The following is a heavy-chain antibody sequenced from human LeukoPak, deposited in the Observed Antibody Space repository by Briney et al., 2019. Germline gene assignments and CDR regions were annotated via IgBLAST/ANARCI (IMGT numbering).Heavy chain of an antibody. D-gene: IGHD4-17*01. CDR3: ARDLRYGDYFSFAYYGMDV. CDR1: GFTFSSYW. Sequence: PGGSLRLSCAASGFTFSSYWMSWVRQAPGKGLEWVANIKQDGSEKYYVDSVKGRFTISRDNAKNSLYLQMNSLRAEDTAVYYCARDLRYGDYFSFAYYGMDVWGQGTTVTVSS. J-gene: IGHJ6*02. CDR2: IKQDGSEK. V-gene: IGHV3-7*01.